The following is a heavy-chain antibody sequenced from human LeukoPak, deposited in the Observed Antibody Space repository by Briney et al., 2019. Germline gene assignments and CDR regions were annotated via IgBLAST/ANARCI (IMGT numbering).Heavy chain of an antibody. CDR1: GGTFSSYA. V-gene: IGHV1-69*13. CDR3: ATHKAYRGGDCYSEPDFDY. D-gene: IGHD2-21*02. J-gene: IGHJ4*02. CDR2: IIPIFGTA. Sequence: ASVKVSCKASGGTFSSYAISWVRQAPGQGLEWMGGIIPIFGTANYAQKFQGRVTITADESTSTAYMELSSLRSEDTAVYYCATHKAYRGGDCYSEPDFDYWGQGTLVTVSS.